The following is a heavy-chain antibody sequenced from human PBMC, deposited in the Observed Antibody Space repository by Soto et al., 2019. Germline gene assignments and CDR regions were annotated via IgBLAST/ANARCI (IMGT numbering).Heavy chain of an antibody. CDR2: ISRDGSAK. Sequence: GGSLRLSCAASGFTFNTYWMTWVRQAPGKGLEYVACISRDGSAKYYLDSVKGRFTISRDNAKNSLYLQMNSLGAEDTAVYYCANCGDYVPGEGRGYWGQGTLVTVSS. CDR1: GFTFNTYW. V-gene: IGHV3-7*01. CDR3: ANCGDYVPGEGRGY. J-gene: IGHJ4*02. D-gene: IGHD4-17*01.